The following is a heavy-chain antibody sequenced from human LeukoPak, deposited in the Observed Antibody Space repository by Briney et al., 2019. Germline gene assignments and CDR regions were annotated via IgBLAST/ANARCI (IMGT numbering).Heavy chain of an antibody. Sequence: ASVKVSCKASGYTFTGYYMHWVRQAPGKGLEWMGGFDPEDGETIYAQKFQGRVTMTEDTSTDTAYMELSSLRSEDTAVYYCATDYGSGSYYKSFDYWGQGTLVTVSS. V-gene: IGHV1-24*01. D-gene: IGHD3-10*01. CDR1: GYTFTGYY. CDR3: ATDYGSGSYYKSFDY. CDR2: FDPEDGET. J-gene: IGHJ4*02.